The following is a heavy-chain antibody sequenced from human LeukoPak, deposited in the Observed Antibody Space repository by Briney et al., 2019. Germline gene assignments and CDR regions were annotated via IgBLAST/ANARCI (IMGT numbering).Heavy chain of an antibody. CDR1: GGSFSGYY. CDR2: IKHSGST. CDR3: ARGRHYYDSSGYLESYYFDY. D-gene: IGHD3-22*01. V-gene: IGHV4-34*01. J-gene: IGHJ4*02. Sequence: HSETLSLTCAVYGGSFSGYYWSWIREPPGKGLEWIGEIKHSGSTNYNPSLKSRVTISVDTSKNQFSLKLSSVTAADTAVYYCARGRHYYDSSGYLESYYFDYWGQGTLVTVSS.